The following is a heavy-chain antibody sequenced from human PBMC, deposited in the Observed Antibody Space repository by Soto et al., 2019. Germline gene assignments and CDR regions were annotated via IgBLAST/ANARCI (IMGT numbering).Heavy chain of an antibody. J-gene: IGHJ4*02. Sequence: SGPTLVNPTQTLTLTCTFSEFSLSTSEMCVSWIRQPPGKALEWLARIDWDDDKYYSTSLKTRLTISKDTSKNQVVLTMTNMDPVDTGTYYCARTPLQRSGTPLIDYWGQGTLVTGSS. CDR2: IDWDDDK. CDR3: ARTPLQRSGTPLIDY. D-gene: IGHD1-1*01. CDR1: EFSLSTSEMC. V-gene: IGHV2-70*11.